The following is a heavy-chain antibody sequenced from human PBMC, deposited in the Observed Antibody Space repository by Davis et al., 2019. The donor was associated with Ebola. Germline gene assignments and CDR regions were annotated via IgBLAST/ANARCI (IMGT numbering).Heavy chain of an antibody. CDR2: IQSEFDGGAT. CDR1: GINFSRAW. CDR3: TTGMEGAQDY. J-gene: IGHJ4*02. V-gene: IGHV3-15*01. D-gene: IGHD4/OR15-4a*01. Sequence: GESLKISCAASGINFSRAWMSWVRQAPGKGLEWVGRIQSEFDGGATDYTAPVEGRFTISRDDSKNTLYLQMNSLKTEDTAMYYCTTGMEGAQDYWGQGALVTVSS.